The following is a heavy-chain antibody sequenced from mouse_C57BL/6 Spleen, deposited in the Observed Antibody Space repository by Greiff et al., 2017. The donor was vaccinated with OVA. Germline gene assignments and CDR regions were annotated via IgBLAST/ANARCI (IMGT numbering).Heavy chain of an antibody. D-gene: IGHD2-12*01. CDR1: GYTFTSYW. J-gene: IGHJ2*01. CDR3: ARGLLYGGNYFDY. V-gene: IGHV1-61*01. Sequence: QVQLQQPGAELVRPGSSVKLSCKASGYTFTSYWMDWVKQRPGQGLEWIGNIYPSDSETHYNQQFKDKATLTVDKSSGTAYMQLSSLTSEDSAVYYCARGLLYGGNYFDYWGQGTTLTVSS. CDR2: IYPSDSET.